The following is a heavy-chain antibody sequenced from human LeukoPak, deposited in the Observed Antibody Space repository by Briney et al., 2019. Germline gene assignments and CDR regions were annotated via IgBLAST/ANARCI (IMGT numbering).Heavy chain of an antibody. J-gene: IGHJ4*02. D-gene: IGHD5-18*01. CDR1: GGSFSGYY. CDR3: ARGRLLSVYSYGYVFDY. CDR2: INHSGST. V-gene: IGHV4-34*01. Sequence: SETLSLTCAVYGGSFSGYYWSWIRQPPGKGLEWIGEINHSGSTNYNPSLKSRVTISVDTSKNQFSLKLSSVTAADTAVHYCARGRLLSVYSYGYVFDYWGQGTLVTVSS.